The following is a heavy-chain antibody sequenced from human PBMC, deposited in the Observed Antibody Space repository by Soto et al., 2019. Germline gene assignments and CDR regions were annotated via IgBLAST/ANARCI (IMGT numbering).Heavy chain of an antibody. CDR2: IWYDGSNK. D-gene: IGHD2-2*01. V-gene: IGHV3-33*01. CDR1: GFTFSSYG. Sequence: GGSLRLSCAASGFTFSSYGMHWVRQAPGKGLEWVAVIWYDGSNKYYADSVKGRFTISRDNSKNTLYLQMNSLRAEDTAVYYCARAPPVVPAAHYYYYYMDVWGKGTTVTVSS. J-gene: IGHJ6*03. CDR3: ARAPPVVPAAHYYYYYMDV.